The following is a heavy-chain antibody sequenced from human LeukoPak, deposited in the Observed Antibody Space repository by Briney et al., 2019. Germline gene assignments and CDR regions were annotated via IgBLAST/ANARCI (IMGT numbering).Heavy chain of an antibody. CDR3: ARGEPFGYYYYGMDV. CDR1: GGSFSGYY. J-gene: IGHJ6*02. D-gene: IGHD1-14*01. Sequence: SETLSLTCAVYGGSFSGYYWGWIRQPPGKGLEWIGEINHSGSTNYNPSLKSRVTISVDTSKNQFSLKLSSVTAADTAVYYCARGEPFGYYYYGMDVWGQGTTVTVSS. CDR2: INHSGST. V-gene: IGHV4-34*01.